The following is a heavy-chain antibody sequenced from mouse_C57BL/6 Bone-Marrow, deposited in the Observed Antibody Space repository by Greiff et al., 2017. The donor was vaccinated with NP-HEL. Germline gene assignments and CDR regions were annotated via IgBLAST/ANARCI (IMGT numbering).Heavy chain of an antibody. CDR3: TTWYDYDDYFDY. CDR2: IDPENGDT. CDR1: GFNIKDDY. Sequence: EVQLQQSGAELVRPGASVKLSCTASGFNIKDDYMHWVKQRPEQGLEWIGGIDPENGDTEYASKFQGKATITADTSSNTAYLQLSSLTSEDTAVYYCTTWYDYDDYFDYWGQGTTLTVSS. J-gene: IGHJ2*01. V-gene: IGHV14-4*01. D-gene: IGHD2-4*01.